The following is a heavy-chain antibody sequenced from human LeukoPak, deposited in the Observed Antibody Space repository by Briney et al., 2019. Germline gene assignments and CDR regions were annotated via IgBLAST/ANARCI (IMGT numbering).Heavy chain of an antibody. V-gene: IGHV3-23*01. CDR2: ISGSGGST. CDR1: GFTFSSYA. D-gene: IGHD3-22*01. J-gene: IGHJ3*02. Sequence: GGSLRLSCAASGFTFSSYAMSWVRPAQGKGLEWVSAISGSGGSTYYAVSVKGRFTISRDNSKNTMYLQMNSLRAEDTAVYYCAKGKIAKGHAFDIWGQGTMVTVSS. CDR3: AKGKIAKGHAFDI.